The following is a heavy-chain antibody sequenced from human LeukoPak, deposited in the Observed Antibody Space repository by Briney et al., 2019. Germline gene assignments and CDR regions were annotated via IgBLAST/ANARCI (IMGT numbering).Heavy chain of an antibody. D-gene: IGHD1-26*01. CDR3: ARAPPPVGATGY. V-gene: IGHV3-53*01. J-gene: IGHJ4*02. CDR2: IYDGGST. Sequence: PGGSLRLSCAVYGGSVSGNYRSWVRQAPGKGLEWVSVIYDGGSTYYADSVKGRFTISRDNSKNTLSLQMNSLSADDTAVYYCARAPPPVGATGYWGQGTLVTVSS. CDR1: GGSVSGNY.